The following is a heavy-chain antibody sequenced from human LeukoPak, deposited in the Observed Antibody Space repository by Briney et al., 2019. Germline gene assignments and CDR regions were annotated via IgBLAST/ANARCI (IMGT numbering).Heavy chain of an antibody. D-gene: IGHD3-22*01. CDR3: ARDYYDSSGPNDY. CDR2: ISSGGST. J-gene: IGHJ4*02. Sequence: GGSLRLSCAASGFTVSSNYMSWVRQAPGKGLEWVSVISSGGSTYYADSVKGRFTISRDSSKNTWYLQMNSLGAEDTAVYYCARDYYDSSGPNDYWGQGTLVTVSS. V-gene: IGHV3-66*01. CDR1: GFTVSSNY.